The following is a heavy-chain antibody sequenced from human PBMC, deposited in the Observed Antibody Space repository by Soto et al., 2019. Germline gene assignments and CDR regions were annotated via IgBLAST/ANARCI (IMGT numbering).Heavy chain of an antibody. J-gene: IGHJ5*02. V-gene: IGHV4-59*01. Sequence: SLTCTVSGGSISSSFWSWIRQPPGRELEWIGNILYSGTTNYNPSLKSRVTILVDRSKNQFFMNLTSMTAADTAVYYCARGYYDSRVGWFDPWGQGTLVTVSS. CDR2: ILYSGTT. D-gene: IGHD3-22*01. CDR1: GGSISSSF. CDR3: ARGYYDSRVGWFDP.